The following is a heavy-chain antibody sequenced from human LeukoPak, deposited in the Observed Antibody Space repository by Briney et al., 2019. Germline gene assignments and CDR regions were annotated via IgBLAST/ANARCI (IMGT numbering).Heavy chain of an antibody. Sequence: ASVKVSCKASGYTFTSCGISWVRQAPGQGLEWMGWISAYNGNTNYAQKLQGRVTMTTDTSTSTAYMELRSLRSDDTAVYYCALGGDYYDSSGYYYWGQGTLVTVSS. CDR3: ALGGDYYDSSGYYY. D-gene: IGHD3-22*01. CDR1: GYTFTSCG. J-gene: IGHJ4*02. CDR2: ISAYNGNT. V-gene: IGHV1-18*01.